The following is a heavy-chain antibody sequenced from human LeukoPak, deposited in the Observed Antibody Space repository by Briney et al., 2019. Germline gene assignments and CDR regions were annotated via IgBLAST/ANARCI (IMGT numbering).Heavy chain of an antibody. Sequence: GGSLRLSCAASGLTCSHDYVSWVRQAPGKGLEWVSAIHTSGDTCYADSVKGRFTISRDTSKNTLYLQINSLRVEDTAVYYCIVFGDSNHWGQGTLVTVSS. CDR2: IHTSGDT. D-gene: IGHD4-17*01. V-gene: IGHV3-53*01. CDR1: GLTCSHDY. CDR3: IVFGDSNH. J-gene: IGHJ5*02.